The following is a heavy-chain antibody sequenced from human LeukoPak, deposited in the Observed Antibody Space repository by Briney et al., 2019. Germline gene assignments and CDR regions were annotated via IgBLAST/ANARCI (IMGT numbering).Heavy chain of an antibody. CDR2: MNTNSGNT. V-gene: IGHV1-8*01. Sequence: ATVKLSCKASGYTFTSYDINCVRQATGQGLEGMGWMNTNSGNTGYAQKFQGRVTMTRSTSINTAYMELNSLTSEDTAVYYCARSSVGARRRIDYWGQGTLVTVSS. CDR1: GYTFTSYD. J-gene: IGHJ4*02. D-gene: IGHD1-26*01. CDR3: ARSSVGARRRIDY.